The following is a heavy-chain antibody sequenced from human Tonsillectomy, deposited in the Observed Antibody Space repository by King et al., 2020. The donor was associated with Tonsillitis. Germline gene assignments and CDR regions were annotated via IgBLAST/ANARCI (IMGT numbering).Heavy chain of an antibody. J-gene: IGHJ4*02. CDR2: IIPILGIA. V-gene: IGHV1-69*09. CDR3: ARHVVVPAAIQLLRQFDY. D-gene: IGHD2-2*01. Sequence: VQLVESGAEVKKPGSSVKVSCKASGGTFSSYAISWVRQAPGQGLEWMGRIIPILGIANYAQKFQGRVTITADKSTRTAYMELSSLRSEDTAVYYCARHVVVPAAIQLLRQFDYWGQGTLVTVSS. CDR1: GGTFSSYA.